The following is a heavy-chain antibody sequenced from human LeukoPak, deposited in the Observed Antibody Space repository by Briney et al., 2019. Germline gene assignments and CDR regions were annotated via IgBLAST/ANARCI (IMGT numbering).Heavy chain of an antibody. D-gene: IGHD3-16*01. CDR2: IYYSGST. V-gene: IGHV4-59*01. J-gene: IGHJ6*03. CDR1: GGSISSYY. Sequence: SETLSLTCTVSGGSISSYYWSWIRQPPGKGLEWIGYIYYSGSTNYNPSLKSRVTISVDTSKNQFSLKLSSVTAADTAVYYCARGGGLGHYYYYMDAWGKGTTVTISS. CDR3: ARGGGLGHYYYYMDA.